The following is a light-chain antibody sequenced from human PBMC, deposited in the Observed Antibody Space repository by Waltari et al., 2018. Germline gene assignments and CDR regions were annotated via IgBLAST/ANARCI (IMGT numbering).Light chain of an antibody. CDR3: QQYNNWPVT. V-gene: IGKV3-15*01. J-gene: IGKJ2*01. Sequence: EIVMTQSPATLSVSPGERATLSCRASQSVSSSLAWYQQKTGQAPRLLIYDASTRATGIGARFSGSGSGTEFTLTISSLQSEDFAVYYCQQYNNWPVTFGQGTKLEIK. CDR2: DAS. CDR1: QSVSSS.